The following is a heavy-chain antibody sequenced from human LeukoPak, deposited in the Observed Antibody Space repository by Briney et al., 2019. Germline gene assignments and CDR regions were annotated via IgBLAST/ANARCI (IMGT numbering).Heavy chain of an antibody. CDR3: ARDQYSYGLVDY. CDR2: IYYSGST. CDR1: GGSISSSNYY. J-gene: IGHJ4*02. D-gene: IGHD5-18*01. Sequence: PSETLSLTCTVSGGSISSSNYYWGWIRQPPGKGLEWIGSIYYSGSTYYNPSLKSRVTISVDTSKNQFSLKLSSVTAADTAVYYCARDQYSYGLVDYWGQGTLVTVSS. V-gene: IGHV4-39*07.